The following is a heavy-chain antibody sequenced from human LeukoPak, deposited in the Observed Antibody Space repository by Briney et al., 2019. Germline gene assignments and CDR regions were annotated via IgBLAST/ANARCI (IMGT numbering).Heavy chain of an antibody. D-gene: IGHD6-6*01. CDR2: IKQDGSEK. J-gene: IGHJ4*02. CDR1: GFTFSSYW. CDR3: ARVGDSSSYRMYDY. V-gene: IGHV3-7*01. Sequence: GGSLRLSCAASGFTFSSYWMSWVRQAPGKGLEWVANIKQDGSEKYYVDSVKGRFTISRDNAKNSLYLQMNSLRAEDTAVYYCARVGDSSSYRMYDYWGQGTLVTVSS.